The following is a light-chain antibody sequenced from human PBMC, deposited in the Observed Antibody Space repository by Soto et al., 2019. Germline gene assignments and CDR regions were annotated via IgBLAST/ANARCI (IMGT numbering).Light chain of an antibody. J-gene: IGLJ1*01. Sequence: QSVLTQPRSVSGSPGQSVTISCTGTSSDVGGYNYVSWYQQHPGKAPKLMIYDVSKRPSGVPDRFSGSKSGNTASLTISGLQAEDEADHSCCSYEGRFYYVFGTRTKVTV. CDR3: CSYEGRFYYV. CDR2: DVS. V-gene: IGLV2-11*01. CDR1: SSDVGGYNY.